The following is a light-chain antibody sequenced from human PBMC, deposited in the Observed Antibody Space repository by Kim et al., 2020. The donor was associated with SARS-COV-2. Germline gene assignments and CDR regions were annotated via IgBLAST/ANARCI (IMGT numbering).Light chain of an antibody. J-gene: IGKJ1*01. Sequence: DIVMSQSPGSLTLSLGERASINCKSSQSILFDSNKKNYLAWYQQKPGQPPKLVISWASIRESGVPERFSGSGSGTDFTFTISSVQAEDVAVYYCQQYFGSPTFGQWTKVDIK. CDR1: QSILFDSNKKNY. CDR3: QQYFGSPT. CDR2: WAS. V-gene: IGKV4-1*01.